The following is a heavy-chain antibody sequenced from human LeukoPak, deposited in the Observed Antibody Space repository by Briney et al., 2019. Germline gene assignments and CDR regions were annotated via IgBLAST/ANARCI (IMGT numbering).Heavy chain of an antibody. CDR3: ARGPSKGYSSSWYLGH. Sequence: GGSLRLSCAASGFTFSSYGMHWVRQAPGKGLEWVAVIWYDGSNKYYADSVKGRFTISRDNSKNTLYLQMNSLRAEDTAVYYCARGPSKGYSSSWYLGHWGQGTLVTVSS. CDR1: GFTFSSYG. J-gene: IGHJ4*02. CDR2: IWYDGSNK. D-gene: IGHD6-13*01. V-gene: IGHV3-33*01.